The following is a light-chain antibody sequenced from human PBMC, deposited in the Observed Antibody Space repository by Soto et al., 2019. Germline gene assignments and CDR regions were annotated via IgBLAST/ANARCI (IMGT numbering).Light chain of an antibody. CDR1: SSNIGNNY. CDR2: DND. CDR3: GAWDGSLNTQV. V-gene: IGLV1-51*01. J-gene: IGLJ2*01. Sequence: QSVLTQPPSVSAAPGQKVTISCSGSSSNIGNNYVSWYQQLQGTAPKLLIYDNDKRPSGIPDRFSGSKSGTSATLGITGLQTGDEADYYCGAWDGSLNTQVFGGGTKLTVL.